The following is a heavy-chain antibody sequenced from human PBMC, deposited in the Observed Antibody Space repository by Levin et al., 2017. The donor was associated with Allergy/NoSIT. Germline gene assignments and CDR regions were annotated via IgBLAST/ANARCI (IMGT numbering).Heavy chain of an antibody. J-gene: IGHJ4*02. V-gene: IGHV1-69*13. CDR3: ARSLDTAMVPSGFDY. CDR1: GGTFSSYA. CDR2: IIPIFGTA. Sequence: SVKVSCKASGGTFSSYAISWVRQAPGQGLEWMGGIIPIFGTANYAQKFQGRVTITADESTSTAYMELSSLRSEDTAVYYSARSLDTAMVPSGFDYWGQGTLVTVAS. D-gene: IGHD5-18*01.